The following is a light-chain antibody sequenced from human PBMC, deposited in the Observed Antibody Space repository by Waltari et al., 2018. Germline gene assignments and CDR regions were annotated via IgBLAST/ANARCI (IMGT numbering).Light chain of an antibody. CDR1: QDISFY. CDR3: QQYDNLPSVA. Sequence: DIQMTQSPSSLSASVGDRVTITCQASQDISFYLNWYQQKPGKAPKLLISESSNLATGVASRFSGSRSGTHFTFTISSLQPEDVASYYCQQYDNLPSVAFGGGTKVE. V-gene: IGKV1-33*01. J-gene: IGKJ4*01. CDR2: ESS.